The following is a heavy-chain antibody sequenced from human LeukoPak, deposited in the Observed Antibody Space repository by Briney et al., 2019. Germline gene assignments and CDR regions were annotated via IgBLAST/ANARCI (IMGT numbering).Heavy chain of an antibody. CDR2: ISPAGGTT. CDR1: GFTFSSEA. D-gene: IGHD6-13*01. Sequence: GGSLRLSCTVSGFTFSSEAMGWVRQLPGGGLEWVSTISPAGGTTYYAESMKGRFTISRGNSKSTLYLQMNNLGVEDTAVYYCTKVRSGSSNWALRVFDYWGQGALVTVSS. V-gene: IGHV3-23*01. J-gene: IGHJ4*02. CDR3: TKVRSGSSNWALRVFDY.